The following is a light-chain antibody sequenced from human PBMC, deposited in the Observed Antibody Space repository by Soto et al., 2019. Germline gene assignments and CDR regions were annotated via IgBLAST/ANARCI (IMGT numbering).Light chain of an antibody. CDR3: VSYTSSTPYV. CDR2: DVA. V-gene: IGLV2-14*03. Sequence: QSALTQPASVSDSPGQSITISCTGTSSDVGGSNFVSWYQQHPGKPPKLIIYDVANRPSGVSNRFSGSKSGSTASLIISRLQTEDEADYYCVSYTSSTPYVFGTGTKLTVL. CDR1: SSDVGGSNF. J-gene: IGLJ1*01.